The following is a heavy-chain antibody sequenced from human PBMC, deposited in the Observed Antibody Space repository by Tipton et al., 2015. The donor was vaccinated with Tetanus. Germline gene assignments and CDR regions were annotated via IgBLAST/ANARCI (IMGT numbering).Heavy chain of an antibody. J-gene: IGHJ4*02. CDR2: ISNSGGT. CDR1: GGSFGGYY. CDR3: ARGSVVITAAKCLDY. Sequence: TLSLTCAAYGGSFGGYYWSWIRQRPGKGLEWIGEISNSGGTNYNPSLKSRVTMSIDTSKKQFSLNLTSVTAADTALYFCARGSVVITAAKCLDYWGQGTRVTVSS. V-gene: IGHV4-34*01. D-gene: IGHD2-2*01.